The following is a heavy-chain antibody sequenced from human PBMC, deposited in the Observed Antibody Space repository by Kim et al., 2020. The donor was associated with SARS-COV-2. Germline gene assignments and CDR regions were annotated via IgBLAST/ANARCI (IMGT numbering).Heavy chain of an antibody. J-gene: IGHJ4*02. CDR1: GFTFSSYW. CDR2: INSDGSST. D-gene: IGHD3-10*01. CDR3: ARGGNYYGSGSYY. Sequence: GGSLRLSCAASGFTFSSYWMHWVRQAPGKGLVWGSRINSDGSSTSYADSVKGRFTISRDNAKNTLYLQMKSLRAEDTAVYYCARGGNYYGSGSYYWGQGTLVTVSS. V-gene: IGHV3-74*01.